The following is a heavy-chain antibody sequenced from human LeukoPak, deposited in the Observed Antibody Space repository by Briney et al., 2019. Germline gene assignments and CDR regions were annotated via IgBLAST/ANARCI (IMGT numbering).Heavy chain of an antibody. V-gene: IGHV3-23*01. D-gene: IGHD1-26*01. J-gene: IGHJ4*02. CDR2: ISGSGDIT. Sequence: GGSLRLSCAASGFTFSSTVMSWVRQAPGKGLEWVSAISGSGDITSYADSVKGRFTISRDNSKNTLHLQMNSLRAQYTAVYYCAKDLCGTYYPFDYWGQGTLVTVSS. CDR1: GFTFSSTV. CDR3: AKDLCGTYYPFDY.